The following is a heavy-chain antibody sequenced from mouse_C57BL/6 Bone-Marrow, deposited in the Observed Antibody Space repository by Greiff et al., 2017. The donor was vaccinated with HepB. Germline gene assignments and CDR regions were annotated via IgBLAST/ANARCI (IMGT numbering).Heavy chain of an antibody. CDR1: GYTFTSYT. V-gene: IGHV1-4*01. CDR2: INPSSGYT. CDR3: AFYDYDYFDY. Sequence: QVQLKESGAELARPGASVKMSCKASGYTFTSYTMHWVNQRPGQGLEWIGYINPSSGYTKYNQKFKDKATLTADKSSSTAYMQLSSLTSEDSAVYYCAFYDYDYFDYWGRGTTLTVSS. D-gene: IGHD2-4*01. J-gene: IGHJ2*01.